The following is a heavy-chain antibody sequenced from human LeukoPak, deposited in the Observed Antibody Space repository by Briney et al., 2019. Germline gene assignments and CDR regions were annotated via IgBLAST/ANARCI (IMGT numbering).Heavy chain of an antibody. CDR2: ISGSGGST. CDR1: GFTFSSYG. CDR3: ARRRSSGNFDS. J-gene: IGHJ4*02. Sequence: GGSLRLSCAASGFTFSSYGMSWVRQAPGKGLEWVSAISGSGGSTYYADSVKGRFTISRDNSKNTLYLQMDSLRAGDTAVYYCARRRSSGNFDSWGQGTLVTVSS. V-gene: IGHV3-23*01. D-gene: IGHD3-3*01.